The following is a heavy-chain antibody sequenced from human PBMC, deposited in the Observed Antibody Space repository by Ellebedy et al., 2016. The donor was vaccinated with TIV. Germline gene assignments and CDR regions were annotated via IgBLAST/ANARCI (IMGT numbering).Heavy chain of an antibody. V-gene: IGHV1-3*04. CDR3: ATREWVDPMDV. CDR1: GHIFTSYG. Sequence: ASVKVSXXASGHIFTSYGLHWVRQAPGQGPEWMGWINTGNGNTKYSQNFQGRVTITRGTSATITYMELTSLRSEDTAVYYCATREWVDPMDVWGQGTTVIVSS. D-gene: IGHD3-3*01. CDR2: INTGNGNT. J-gene: IGHJ6*02.